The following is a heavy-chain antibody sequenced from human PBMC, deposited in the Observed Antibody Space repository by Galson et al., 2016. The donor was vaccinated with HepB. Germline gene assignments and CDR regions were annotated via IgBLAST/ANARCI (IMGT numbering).Heavy chain of an antibody. Sequence: SLRLSCAASGFSFSSYNMNWVRQAPGKRLEWVAAITSASRYMYYADSVKGRFTISRDNAKNSVSLHMVSLRADDTAVYYCVRETSGFCTSPSCYFDSWGWGTLVTVSS. CDR1: GFSFSSYN. J-gene: IGHJ4*02. CDR3: VRETSGFCTSPSCYFDS. CDR2: ITSASRYM. V-gene: IGHV3-21*06. D-gene: IGHD2-15*01.